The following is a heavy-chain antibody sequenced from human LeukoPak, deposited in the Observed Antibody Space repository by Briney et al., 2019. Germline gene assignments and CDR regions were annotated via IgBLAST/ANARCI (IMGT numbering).Heavy chain of an antibody. CDR1: GFTFSSYS. D-gene: IGHD5-12*01. CDR3: AKAPWSGYDQADYFDY. J-gene: IGHJ4*02. CDR2: ISGSGGST. Sequence: GGSLRLSCAASGFTFSSYSMNWVRQAPGKGLEWVSAISGSGGSTYYADSVKGRFTISRDNSKNTLYLQMNSLRAEDTAVYYCAKAPWSGYDQADYFDYWGQGTLVTVSS. V-gene: IGHV3-23*01.